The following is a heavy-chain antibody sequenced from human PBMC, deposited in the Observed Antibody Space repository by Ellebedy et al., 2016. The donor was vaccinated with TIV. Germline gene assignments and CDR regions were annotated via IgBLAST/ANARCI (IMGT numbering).Heavy chain of an antibody. D-gene: IGHD2-21*02. CDR2: FDPEDGET. Sequence: AVSVKVSCKVSGYTLTELSMHWVRQVPGKGLEWMGGFDPEDGETTYSQKFQGRVTMSEDTSPDTSYMELSSLRSEDTAVYFCATDSSKSALVMVTSVHAFDIWGQGTMVTVSS. V-gene: IGHV1-24*01. CDR1: GYTLTELS. CDR3: ATDSSKSALVMVTSVHAFDI. J-gene: IGHJ3*02.